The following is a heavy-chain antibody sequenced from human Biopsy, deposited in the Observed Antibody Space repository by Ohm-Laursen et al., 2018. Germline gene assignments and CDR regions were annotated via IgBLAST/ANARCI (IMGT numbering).Heavy chain of an antibody. V-gene: IGHV1-2*02. CDR3: TRGGYYYDSLAYYYWFDP. D-gene: IGHD3-22*01. J-gene: IGHJ5*02. CDR2: INAKTGDT. Sequence: ASVKVSCKTSGYTFTGYHVHWVRQAPGQGLEWMGWINAKTGDTNYAQKFQGRVTMTRDTSISTAYVDLSGLRSDDTAVYYCTRGGYYYDSLAYYYWFDPWGQGTLVTVSS. CDR1: GYTFTGYH.